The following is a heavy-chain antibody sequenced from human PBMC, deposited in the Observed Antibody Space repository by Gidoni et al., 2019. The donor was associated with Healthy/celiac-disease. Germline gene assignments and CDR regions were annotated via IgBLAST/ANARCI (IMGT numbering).Heavy chain of an antibody. J-gene: IGHJ4*02. Sequence: EVQLLESGGGLVQPGGSLRPYWAAPGFPFSSDAMSWVRQAPGKGLEWVSAISGSGGSTYYADSVKGRFTISRDNSKNTLYLQMNSLRAEDTAVYYCAPPAVPRSFDYWGQGTLVTVSS. CDR1: GFPFSSDA. CDR2: ISGSGGST. V-gene: IGHV3-23*01. CDR3: APPAVPRSFDY. D-gene: IGHD6-13*01.